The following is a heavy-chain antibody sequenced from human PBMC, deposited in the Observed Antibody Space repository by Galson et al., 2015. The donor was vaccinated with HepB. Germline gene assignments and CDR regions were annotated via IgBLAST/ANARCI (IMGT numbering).Heavy chain of an antibody. CDR3: ARAPFSGSFRTFSAFDI. Sequence: SVKVSCKASGYTFTSYGISWVRQAPGQGLEWMGWISAYNGNTNYAQKLQGRVTMTTDTSTSTAYMELRSLRSDDTAVYYCARAPFSGSFRTFSAFDIWGQGTMVTVSS. V-gene: IGHV1-18*01. J-gene: IGHJ3*02. D-gene: IGHD1-26*01. CDR2: ISAYNGNT. CDR1: GYTFTSYG.